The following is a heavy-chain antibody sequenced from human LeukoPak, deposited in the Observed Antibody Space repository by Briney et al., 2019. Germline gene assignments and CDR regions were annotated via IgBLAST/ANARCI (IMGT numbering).Heavy chain of an antibody. Sequence: SETLSLTCTVSGGSISSYYWSWIRQPPGKGLEWIGYIYDSGSTNYNPSLKSRVTISVDTSKNQFSLKLSSLTAADTAVYYCARTYYGSGDLDVWGKGTTVTVS. CDR2: IYDSGST. J-gene: IGHJ6*03. CDR1: GGSISSYY. D-gene: IGHD3-10*01. CDR3: ARTYYGSGDLDV. V-gene: IGHV4-59*01.